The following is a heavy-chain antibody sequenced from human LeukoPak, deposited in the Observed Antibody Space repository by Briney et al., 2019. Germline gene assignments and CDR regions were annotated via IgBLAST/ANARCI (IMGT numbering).Heavy chain of an antibody. J-gene: IGHJ4*02. CDR1: GGSISSSSYY. Sequence: SETLSLTCTVSGGSISSSSYYWSWIRQPPGKGLEWIGEINHSGSTNYNPSLKSRVTISVDTSKNQFSLKLSSVTAADTAVYYCARRVRRRTGPHFSFFDYWGQGTLVTVSS. D-gene: IGHD3-3*02. CDR3: ARRVRRRTGPHFSFFDY. CDR2: INHSGST. V-gene: IGHV4-39*07.